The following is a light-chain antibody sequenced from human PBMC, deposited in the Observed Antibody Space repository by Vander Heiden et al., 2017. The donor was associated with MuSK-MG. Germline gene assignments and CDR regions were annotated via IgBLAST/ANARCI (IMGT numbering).Light chain of an antibody. V-gene: IGKV1-39*01. CDR3: KQSYSTPWT. Sequence: DIQMIKSPSSLSASVGDRVTITCRASQSISSYFNWYQQKPGKAPKLLIYAASSLQSGVPARFSGSGSGTNFTLTISSLQPEDFATYYCKQSYSTPWTFGQGTKVEIK. CDR1: QSISSY. CDR2: AAS. J-gene: IGKJ1*01.